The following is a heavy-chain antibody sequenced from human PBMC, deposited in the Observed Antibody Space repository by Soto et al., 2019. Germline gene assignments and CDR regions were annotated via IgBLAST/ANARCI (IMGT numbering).Heavy chain of an antibody. CDR1: GFTFSSYS. D-gene: IGHD2-21*02. CDR2: ISSSSSYI. Sequence: PGGSLRLSCAASGFTFSSYSMNWVRQAPGKGLEWVSSISSSSSYIYYADSVKGRFTISRDNAKNSLYLQMNSLRAEDTAVYYCARGSIPSQYCGGDCYSAFAEYFR. CDR3: ARGSIPSQYCGGDCYSAFAEYFR. J-gene: IGHJ1*01. V-gene: IGHV3-21*01.